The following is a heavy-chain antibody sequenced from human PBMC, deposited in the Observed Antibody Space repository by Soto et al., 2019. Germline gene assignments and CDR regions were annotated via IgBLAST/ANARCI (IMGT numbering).Heavy chain of an antibody. CDR1: GYSFTSFW. D-gene: IGHD5-18*01. Sequence: PGESLKISCKGSGYSFTSFWIGCVRQMPGKGLEWMGIIYPGDSDTRYSPSFQGQVTISADKSISTAYLQWSSLKASDTAMYYCARVDTAMVTGAFDIWGQGTMVTVSS. V-gene: IGHV5-51*01. CDR3: ARVDTAMVTGAFDI. J-gene: IGHJ3*02. CDR2: IYPGDSDT.